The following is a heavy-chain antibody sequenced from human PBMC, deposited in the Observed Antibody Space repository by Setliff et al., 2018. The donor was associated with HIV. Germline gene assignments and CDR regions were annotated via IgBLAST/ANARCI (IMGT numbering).Heavy chain of an antibody. CDR1: GGSISYYY. CDR3: ARAEMATIVAFDI. D-gene: IGHD5-12*01. Sequence: SETLSLTCTVSGGSISYYYWNWIRQPPGKGLEWIGYIYYTGSTNYNPSLTSRVTISVDTSKNHFSLKLTSVTAADTAVYYCARAEMATIVAFDIWGQGTMVTVSS. J-gene: IGHJ3*02. V-gene: IGHV4-59*01. CDR2: IYYTGST.